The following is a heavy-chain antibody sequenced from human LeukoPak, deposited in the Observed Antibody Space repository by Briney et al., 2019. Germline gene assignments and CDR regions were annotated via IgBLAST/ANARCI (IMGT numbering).Heavy chain of an antibody. V-gene: IGHV3-30*02. D-gene: IGHD6-13*01. CDR2: IRYDGSNK. CDR3: AKDLAAAGTGSLVPRQTTPVDY. J-gene: IGHJ4*02. Sequence: GGSLRLSCAASGFTFSSYGMHWVRQAPGKGLEWVAFIRYDGSNKYYADSVKGRFTISRDNSKNTLYLQMNSLRAEDTAVYYCAKDLAAAGTGSLVPRQTTPVDYWGQGTLVTVSS. CDR1: GFTFSSYG.